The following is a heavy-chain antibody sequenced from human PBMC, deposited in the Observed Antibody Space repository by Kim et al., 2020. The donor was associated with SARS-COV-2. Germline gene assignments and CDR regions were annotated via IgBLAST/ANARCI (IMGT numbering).Heavy chain of an antibody. Sequence: ADSVKGRFAISRDNSQKTLYLQMNSLRAEDTALYYCAKGESNNWFFFDYWGQGTLVTVSS. CDR3: AKGESNNWFFFDY. D-gene: IGHD1-1*01. J-gene: IGHJ4*02. V-gene: IGHV3-23*01.